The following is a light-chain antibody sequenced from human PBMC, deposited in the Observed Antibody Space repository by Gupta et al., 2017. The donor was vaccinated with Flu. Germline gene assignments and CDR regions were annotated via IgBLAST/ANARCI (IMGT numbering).Light chain of an antibody. Sequence: DIVMTQSPPSLPVTPGEPASISCRSSQSLLHSNGYNYLDWYLQKPGQSPQLLIYLGSNRASGVPDRFSGSGSGTDFTLKISRVEAEDVGVYYGMQALQTPTFGQGTKVEIK. CDR3: MQALQTPT. CDR2: LGS. CDR1: QSLLHSNGYNY. V-gene: IGKV2-28*01. J-gene: IGKJ1*01.